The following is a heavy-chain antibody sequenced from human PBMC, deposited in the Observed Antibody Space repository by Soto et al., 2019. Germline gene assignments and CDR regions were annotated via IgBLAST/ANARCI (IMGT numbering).Heavy chain of an antibody. CDR1: GFTFSSYA. Sequence: GGSLRLSCAASGFTFSSYAMSWVRQAPGKGLEWVSAISGSGGSTYYADSVKGRFTISRDNSKNTLYLQMNSLRAEDTAVYYCAKDLKVTGGDIRRDIVALSFDYWGQGTLVTVSS. CDR3: AKDLKVTGGDIRRDIVALSFDY. V-gene: IGHV3-23*01. D-gene: IGHD5-12*01. CDR2: ISGSGGST. J-gene: IGHJ4*02.